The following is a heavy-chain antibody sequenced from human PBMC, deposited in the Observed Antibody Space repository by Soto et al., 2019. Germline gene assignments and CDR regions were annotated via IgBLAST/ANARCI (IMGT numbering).Heavy chain of an antibody. CDR1: GFTFRSYS. CDR2: ISSSSSTI. J-gene: IGHJ4*02. D-gene: IGHD5-18*01. Sequence: PGGSLRLSCAASGFTFRSYSMNWVRQAPGKGLEWVSYISSSSSTIYYADSVKGRFTISRDNAKNSLYLQMNSLRDEDTAVYYCASLGVDTAMAYYFDYWGQGTLVTVSS. V-gene: IGHV3-48*02. CDR3: ASLGVDTAMAYYFDY.